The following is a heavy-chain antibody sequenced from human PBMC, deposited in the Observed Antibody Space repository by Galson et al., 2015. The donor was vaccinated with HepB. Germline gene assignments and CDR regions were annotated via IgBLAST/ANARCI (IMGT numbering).Heavy chain of an antibody. CDR1: GYRFSNSW. CDR3: ARRIPAQPDGGWFDP. Sequence: QSGAEVKKPGESLRISFKGSGYRFSNSWITWVRQTPGKGLEWMGRIDPSDSYTKYSPSFQGHVTMSVDNSISTAYLQWSSLQASDPAIYYCARRIPAQPDGGWFDPWGQGTLVSVSS. CDR2: IDPSDSYT. V-gene: IGHV5-10-1*01. J-gene: IGHJ5*02. D-gene: IGHD4-23*01.